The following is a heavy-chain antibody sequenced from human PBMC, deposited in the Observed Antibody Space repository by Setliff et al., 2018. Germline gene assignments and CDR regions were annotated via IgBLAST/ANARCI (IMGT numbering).Heavy chain of an antibody. CDR1: GGSISSYY. V-gene: IGHV4-4*07. J-gene: IGHJ6*03. Sequence: PSETLSLTCTVSGGSISSYYWSWIRQPAGKGLEWIGHIYIGGSANYNPSLKSRVTMSIDTSKNQFSLKLNSVTAADMAVYYCAREQWPDPPGYYYMDVWAKGTTVTVA. D-gene: IGHD6-19*01. CDR3: AREQWPDPPGYYYMDV. CDR2: IYIGGSA.